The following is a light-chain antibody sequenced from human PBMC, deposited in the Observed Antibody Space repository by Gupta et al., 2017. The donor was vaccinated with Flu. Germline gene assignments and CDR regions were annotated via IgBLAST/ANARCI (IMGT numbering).Light chain of an antibody. J-gene: IGKJ2*03. CDR1: QSVSSN. CDR2: GAS. CDR3: QQYNNWPPRDS. V-gene: IGKV3-15*01. Sequence: EIVMTQSPATLSVSPGERATLSCRASQSVSSNLAWYQQKPGQAPRLLIYGASTRATGTPARFSGSGSGTEFTLTISSLQSEDFAVYYCQQYNNWPPRDSFGQGTKLEIK.